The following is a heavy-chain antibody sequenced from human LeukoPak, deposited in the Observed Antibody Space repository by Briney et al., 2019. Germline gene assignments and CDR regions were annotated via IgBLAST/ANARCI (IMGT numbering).Heavy chain of an antibody. V-gene: IGHV4-59*01. CDR2: IYYSGST. CDR3: ASLSGSYYSQTFDY. CDR1: GGSISSYY. J-gene: IGHJ4*02. D-gene: IGHD1-26*01. Sequence: PSETLSLTCTVSGGSISSYYWSWIRQPPGKGLEWIGYIYYSGSTNYNPSLKSRVTISVDTSKNQFSLTLSSVTAADTAVYYCASLSGSYYSQTFDYWGQGTLVTVSS.